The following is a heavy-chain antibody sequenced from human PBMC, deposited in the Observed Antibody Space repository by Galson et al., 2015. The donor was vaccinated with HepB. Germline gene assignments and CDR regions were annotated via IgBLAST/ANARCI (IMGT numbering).Heavy chain of an antibody. Sequence: SLRLSCAASGFTFSSYAVHWVRRAPGKGLEWVALISYDGSNEYYADSVMGRFTISRDNSKNTLHLQMNSLRAEDTAVYYCARDNTRWYYRGSGNPFDYWGQGTLVTVSS. V-gene: IGHV3-30-3*01. D-gene: IGHD3-10*01. J-gene: IGHJ4*02. CDR1: GFTFSSYA. CDR2: ISYDGSNE. CDR3: ARDNTRWYYRGSGNPFDY.